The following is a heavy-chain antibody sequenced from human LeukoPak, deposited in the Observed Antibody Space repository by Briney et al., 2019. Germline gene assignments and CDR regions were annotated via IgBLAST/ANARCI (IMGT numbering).Heavy chain of an antibody. CDR2: INPNSGGT. CDR3: ALGGFIAARPYYFDY. V-gene: IGHV1-2*02. J-gene: IGHJ4*02. CDR1: GYTFTGYY. Sequence: GASVKVSCKASGYTFTGYYMHWVRQAPGQGLEWMGWINPNSGGTNYAQKFQGRVTMTRDTSISTAYMELSRLRSDDTAVYYCALGGFIAARPYYFDYWGQGTLVTVSS. D-gene: IGHD6-6*01.